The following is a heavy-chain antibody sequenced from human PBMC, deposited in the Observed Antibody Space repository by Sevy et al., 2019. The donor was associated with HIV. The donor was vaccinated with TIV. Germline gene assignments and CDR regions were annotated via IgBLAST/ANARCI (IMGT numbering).Heavy chain of an antibody. V-gene: IGHV3-30-3*01. CDR3: ARDQHDYAGNIRTGWFDP. CDR2: ISYDGSNK. J-gene: IGHJ5*02. CDR1: GFTFSNAW. Sequence: GGSLRLSCAASGFTFSNAWMSWVRQAPGKGLEWVAVISYDGSNKYYADSVKGRFTISRDNSKKTVYLQMNSLRVEDMAVYYCARDQHDYAGNIRTGWFDPWGQGALVTVSS. D-gene: IGHD4-17*01.